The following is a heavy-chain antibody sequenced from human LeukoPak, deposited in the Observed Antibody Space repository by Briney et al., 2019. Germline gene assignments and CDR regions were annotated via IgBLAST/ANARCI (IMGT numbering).Heavy chain of an antibody. Sequence: PSETLSLTCTVSGGSISSSSYYWGWIRQPPGKGLEWIGSIYYSGSTYYNPSLKSRVTISVDTSKNQFSLKLSSVTAADTAVYYCARDWAYCSGGSCYSEWFDPWGQGTLVTVSS. CDR3: ARDWAYCSGGSCYSEWFDP. CDR1: GGSISSSSYY. J-gene: IGHJ5*02. V-gene: IGHV4-39*07. CDR2: IYYSGST. D-gene: IGHD2-15*01.